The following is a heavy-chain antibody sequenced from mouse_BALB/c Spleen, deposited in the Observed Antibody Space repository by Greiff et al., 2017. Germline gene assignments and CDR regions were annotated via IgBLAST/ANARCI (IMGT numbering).Heavy chain of an antibody. J-gene: IGHJ2*01. CDR1: GFNIKDTY. Sequence: EVQLQQSGAELVKPGASVKLSCTASGFNIKDTYMHWVKQRPEQGLEWIGRIDPANGNTKYDPKFQGKATITADTSSNTAYLQLSSLTSEDTAVYYCARYSYGNYPYYFDYWGQGTTRTVSS. CDR2: IDPANGNT. CDR3: ARYSYGNYPYYFDY. V-gene: IGHV14-3*02. D-gene: IGHD2-1*01.